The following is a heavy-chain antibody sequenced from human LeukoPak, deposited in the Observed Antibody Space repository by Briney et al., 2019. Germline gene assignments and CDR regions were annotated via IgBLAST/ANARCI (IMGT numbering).Heavy chain of an antibody. J-gene: IGHJ4*02. Sequence: GGSLRLSCAASGFTFSSYAMHWVRQAPGKGLEWVAVISYDGSNKYYADSVKGRFTISRDNSKNTLYLQMNSLRAEDTAVYYCAKVEELAAIGNFDYWGRGTLVTVSS. V-gene: IGHV3-30-3*01. D-gene: IGHD6-13*01. CDR1: GFTFSSYA. CDR2: ISYDGSNK. CDR3: AKVEELAAIGNFDY.